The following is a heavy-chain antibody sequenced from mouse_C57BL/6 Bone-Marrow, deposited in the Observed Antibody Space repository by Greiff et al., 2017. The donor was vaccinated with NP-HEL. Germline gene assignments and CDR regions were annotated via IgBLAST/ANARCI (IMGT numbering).Heavy chain of an antibody. J-gene: IGHJ2*01. Sequence: QVQLQQSGAELARPGAEGKMGGKAEGEKGKRDGRSWVKQRTGQGLEWIGEIYPRSGNTYYNEKFKGKATLTADKSSSTAYMELRSLTSEDSAVYFCARSWDFDYWGLGTTLTVS. CDR1: GEKGKRDG. V-gene: IGHV1-81*01. CDR2: IYPRSGNT. CDR3: ARSWDFDY.